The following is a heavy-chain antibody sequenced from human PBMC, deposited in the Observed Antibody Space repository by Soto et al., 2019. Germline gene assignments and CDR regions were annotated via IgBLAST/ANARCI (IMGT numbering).Heavy chain of an antibody. D-gene: IGHD6-6*01. CDR1: GFTFSSYG. Sequence: GGSLRLSCAASGFTFSSYGMHWVRRAPGKGLEWVAVIWYDGSNKYYADSVKGRFTISRDNSKNTLYLQMNSLRAEDTAVYYCASLVELYSSSFGDKAFDIWGQGTMVTVSS. CDR3: ASLVELYSSSFGDKAFDI. CDR2: IWYDGSNK. J-gene: IGHJ3*02. V-gene: IGHV3-33*01.